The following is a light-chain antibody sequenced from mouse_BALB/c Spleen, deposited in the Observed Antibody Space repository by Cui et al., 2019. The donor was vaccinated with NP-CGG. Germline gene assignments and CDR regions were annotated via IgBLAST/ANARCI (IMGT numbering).Light chain of an antibody. V-gene: IGLV1*01. Sequence: QAVVTQESALTTSPGETVTLTCRSSNGAVTTINYANWVQEKPDHLFTGLIGGTNNRAPGVPARFSGSLIGDKAALTITGAQTEDEAIYFCALWYSNHWVFGGGTKLTVL. CDR1: NGAVTTINY. J-gene: IGLJ1*01. CDR2: GTN. CDR3: ALWYSNHWV.